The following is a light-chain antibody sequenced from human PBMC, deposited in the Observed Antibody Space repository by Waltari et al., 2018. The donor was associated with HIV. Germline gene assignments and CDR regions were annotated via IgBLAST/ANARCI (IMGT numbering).Light chain of an antibody. CDR3: QKYHSAPLT. Sequence: DIQMTQSPSSLSASIGDRVTITCRASQSIKKYLAWYQQKPGEVPKLLIYAASTLQSGVPSRFSGSGSGTDFILTINSLQPEDVATYYCQKYHSAPLTFGGGTKVQIK. V-gene: IGKV1-27*01. CDR2: AAS. CDR1: QSIKKY. J-gene: IGKJ4*01.